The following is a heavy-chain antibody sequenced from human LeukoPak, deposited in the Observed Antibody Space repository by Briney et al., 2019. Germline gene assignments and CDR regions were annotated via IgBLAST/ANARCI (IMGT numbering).Heavy chain of an antibody. D-gene: IGHD2-2*01. Sequence: GGSLRLSCAASIFTFSNYWMSWVRQAPGKGLEWVANIKQDGSEEYYMDSVRDRFTIARDNAKNSLFLQMNSLRAEDTAVYYCARGGYCSSTSCRMDPDEFDYWGQGTLVTVSS. CDR2: IKQDGSEE. CDR1: IFTFSNYW. J-gene: IGHJ4*02. V-gene: IGHV3-7*01. CDR3: ARGGYCSSTSCRMDPDEFDY.